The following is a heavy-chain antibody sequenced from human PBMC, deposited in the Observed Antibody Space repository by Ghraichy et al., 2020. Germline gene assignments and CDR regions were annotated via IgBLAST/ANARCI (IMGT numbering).Heavy chain of an antibody. J-gene: IGHJ1*01. CDR1: GGSFSGYY. D-gene: IGHD6-13*01. CDR2: INHSGST. Sequence: SETLSLTCAVYGGSFSGYYWSWIRQPPGKGLEWIGEINHSGSTNYNPSLKSRVTISVDTSKNQFSLKLSSVTAADTAVYYCARGLYSSSGLPLREYFQHWGQGTLVTVSS. V-gene: IGHV4-34*01. CDR3: ARGLYSSSGLPLREYFQH.